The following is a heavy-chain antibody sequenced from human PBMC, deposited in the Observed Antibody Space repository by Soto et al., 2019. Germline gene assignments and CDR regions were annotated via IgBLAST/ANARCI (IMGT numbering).Heavy chain of an antibody. J-gene: IGHJ6*02. CDR2: IYYSGST. D-gene: IGHD5-12*01. V-gene: IGHV4-31*03. CDR3: ARAGGYSGYDPYYYYGMDV. Sequence: KASETLSLTCTVSGGSISSGGYYWSWIRQHPGKGLEWIGYIYYSGSTYYNPSLKSRVTISVDTSKNQFSLKLSSVTAADTAVYYCARAGGYSGYDPYYYYGMDVWGQGTTVTVSS. CDR1: GGSISSGGYY.